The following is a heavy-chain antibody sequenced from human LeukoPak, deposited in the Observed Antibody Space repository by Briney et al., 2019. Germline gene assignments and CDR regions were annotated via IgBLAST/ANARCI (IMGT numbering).Heavy chain of an antibody. J-gene: IGHJ5*02. V-gene: IGHV4-59*08. CDR2: IYYSGST. D-gene: IGHD2-8*02. CDR1: GGSISSYY. CDR3: ARVNTEGVPSP. Sequence: SETLSLTCTVSGGSISSYYWSWIRQPPGKGLEWIGYIYYSGSTNYNPSLKSRVTISVDTSKNQFSLKLSSVTAADTAVYYCARVNTEGVPSPWGQGILVTVSS.